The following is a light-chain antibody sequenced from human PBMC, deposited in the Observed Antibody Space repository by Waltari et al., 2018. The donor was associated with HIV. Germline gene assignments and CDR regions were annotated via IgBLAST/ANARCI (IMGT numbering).Light chain of an antibody. J-gene: IGKJ1*01. V-gene: IGKV3-15*01. CDR1: QSVSRN. Sequence: EIVMTQSPATLSVSPGERVTLSCRASQSVSRNLAWYQQKPGQAPRLLIYGASTRATGTPDRFSGTGAGTDFTLTISSLQSEDFVVYYCQQYNGWPETFGQGTKVESK. CDR2: GAS. CDR3: QQYNGWPET.